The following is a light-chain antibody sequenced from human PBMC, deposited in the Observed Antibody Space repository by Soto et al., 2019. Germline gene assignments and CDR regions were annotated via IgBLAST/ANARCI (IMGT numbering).Light chain of an antibody. CDR3: QQYGRSPSFT. V-gene: IGKV3-20*01. CDR1: QTVRSRY. Sequence: EVVLTQSPGTLSLSPGERATLSCRASQTVRSRYLAWYQQKPGQAPRLLMYGVSNRATGIPDRFSGSGSGTDFTLTISRLEPEDFAVYFCQQYGRSPSFTFGQGTKVEIK. CDR2: GVS. J-gene: IGKJ2*01.